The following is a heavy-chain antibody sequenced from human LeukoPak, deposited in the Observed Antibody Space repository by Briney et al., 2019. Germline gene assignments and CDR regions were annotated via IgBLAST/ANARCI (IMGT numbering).Heavy chain of an antibody. CDR2: INWNGGST. V-gene: IGHV3-20*04. CDR1: GFTFDDYG. CDR3: ARGGCSSTSCPYYYYYMDV. Sequence: GGSLRLSCAASGFTFDDYGVSWVRQAPGKGLEWVSGINWNGGSTGYADSVKGRFTISRDNAKNSLYLQMNSLRAEDTALYYCARGGCSSTSCPYYYYYMDVWGKGTTVTVSS. D-gene: IGHD2-2*01. J-gene: IGHJ6*03.